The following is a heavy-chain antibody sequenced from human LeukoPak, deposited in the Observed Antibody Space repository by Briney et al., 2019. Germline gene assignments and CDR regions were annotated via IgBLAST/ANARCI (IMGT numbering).Heavy chain of an antibody. V-gene: IGHV3-43*02. J-gene: IGHJ4*01. D-gene: IGHD6-13*01. Sequence: GGSLRLSCAAYGFTFDDYAMHWVRQPPGKGLECVSLISGDGSITYYADSVKGCFTISRDNTKNSLSLQLNGLRAEDTAVYYCARDGTAAGLYFDLWGQGTLVTVSS. CDR2: ISGDGSIT. CDR1: GFTFDDYA. CDR3: ARDGTAAGLYFDL.